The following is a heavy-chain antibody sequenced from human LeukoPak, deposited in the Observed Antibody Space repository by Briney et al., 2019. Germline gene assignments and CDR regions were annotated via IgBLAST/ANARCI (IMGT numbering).Heavy chain of an antibody. D-gene: IGHD4-17*01. V-gene: IGHV3-30*18. CDR2: ISYDGSDK. CDR3: AKVLETYQTVTISLYY. CDR1: GFAFSAYA. Sequence: GGSLRPSCAASGFAFSAYAMHWVRQAPGKGLEWVAIISYDGSDKYYADSVKGRFIISRDNSKNTLYLQMNSLRAEDTAVYYCAKVLETYQTVTISLYYWGQGTLVTVSS. J-gene: IGHJ4*02.